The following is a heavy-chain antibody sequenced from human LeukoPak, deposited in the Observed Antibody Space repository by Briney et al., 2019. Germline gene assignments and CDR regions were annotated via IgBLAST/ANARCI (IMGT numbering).Heavy chain of an antibody. J-gene: IGHJ6*02. CDR2: IYYSGST. D-gene: IGHD3-9*01. CDR1: GGSISSYY. V-gene: IGHV4-59*08. Sequence: SETLSLTCTVSGGSISSYYWSWIRQPPGKGLEWVGYIYYSGSTNYNPSLKSRVTISVDTSKNQFSLKLSSVAAADTAVYYCARFRVSELVIQDYYYYYGMDVWGQGTTVTVSS. CDR3: ARFRVSELVIQDYYYYYGMDV.